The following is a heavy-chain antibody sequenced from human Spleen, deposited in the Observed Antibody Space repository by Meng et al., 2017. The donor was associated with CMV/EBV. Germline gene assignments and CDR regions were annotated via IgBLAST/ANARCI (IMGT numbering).Heavy chain of an antibody. V-gene: IGHV3-11*01. CDR2: ISSSGSTI. CDR3: ASGGGDYYNWFDP. CDR1: GFTFSDYY. J-gene: IGHJ5*02. Sequence: GESLKISCAASGFTFSDYYMSWIRQAPGKGPEWVSYISSSGSTIYYADSVKGRFTISRDNAKNSLYLQMNSLRAEDTAVYYCASGGGDYYNWFDPWGQGTLVTVSS. D-gene: IGHD2-21*02.